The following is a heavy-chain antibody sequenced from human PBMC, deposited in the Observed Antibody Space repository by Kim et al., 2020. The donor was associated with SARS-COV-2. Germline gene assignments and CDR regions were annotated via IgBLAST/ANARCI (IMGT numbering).Heavy chain of an antibody. CDR1: GGSISSSSYY. V-gene: IGHV4-39*01. CDR2: IYYSGST. J-gene: IGHJ4*02. D-gene: IGHD2-15*01. CDR3: ARETSMVAATGVDY. Sequence: SETLSLTCTVSGGSISSSSYYWGWIRQPPGKGLEWIGSIYYSGSTYYNPSLKSRVTISVDTSKNQFSLKLSSVTAADTAVYYCARETSMVAATGVDYWGQGTLVTVSS.